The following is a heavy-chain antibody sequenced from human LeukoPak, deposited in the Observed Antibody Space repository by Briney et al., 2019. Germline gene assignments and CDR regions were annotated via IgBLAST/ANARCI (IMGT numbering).Heavy chain of an antibody. CDR3: ARYSGSYSSPLDY. CDR1: GGTFSSYA. J-gene: IGHJ4*02. Sequence: ASVKVSCKASGGTFSSYAISWVRQAPGQGLEWMGRIIPILGIANYAQKFQGRVTITADKSTSTAYMELSSLRSEDTAVYYCARYSGSYSSPLDYWGQGTLVTVSS. D-gene: IGHD1-26*01. CDR2: IIPILGIA. V-gene: IGHV1-69*04.